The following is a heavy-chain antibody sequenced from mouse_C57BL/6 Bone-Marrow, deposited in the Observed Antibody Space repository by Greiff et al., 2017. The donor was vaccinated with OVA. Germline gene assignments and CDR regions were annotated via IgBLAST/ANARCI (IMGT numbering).Heavy chain of an antibody. Sequence: ESGPGLVKPSQSLSLTCSVPGYSFTSGYYWNWIRQFPGNKLEWMGYISYDGSNNYNPTLKNRISITRDTSTNQFFLKVNSVTTEDTATYYCAKEGLRSYFDYWGQGTTLTVSS. CDR1: GYSFTSGYY. CDR3: AKEGLRSYFDY. CDR2: ISYDGSN. J-gene: IGHJ2*01. V-gene: IGHV3-6*01. D-gene: IGHD1-1*01.